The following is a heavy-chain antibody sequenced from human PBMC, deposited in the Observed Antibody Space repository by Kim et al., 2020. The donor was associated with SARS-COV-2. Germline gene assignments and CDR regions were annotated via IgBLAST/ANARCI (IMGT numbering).Heavy chain of an antibody. J-gene: IGHJ6*02. D-gene: IGHD2-2*01. CDR1: GYTFTSYG. CDR2: ISAYNGNT. Sequence: ASVKVSCKASGYTFTSYGISWVRQAPGQGLEWMGWISAYNGNTNYAQKLQGRVTMTTDTSTSTAYMELRSLRSDDTAVYYCARSETRGDRRDDIVVVPAREQNRATYGMDVWGQGTTVTVSS. CDR3: ARSETRGDRRDDIVVVPAREQNRATYGMDV. V-gene: IGHV1-18*01.